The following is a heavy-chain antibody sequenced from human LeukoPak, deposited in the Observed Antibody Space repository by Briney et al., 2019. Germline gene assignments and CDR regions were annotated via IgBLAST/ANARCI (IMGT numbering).Heavy chain of an antibody. CDR1: GFTLSDYW. J-gene: IGHJ4*02. CDR2: FTNDGSDA. Sequence: GGSLRLSCAASGFTLSDYWMHWVRQVPGKGLMWISRFTNDGSDAGYADSVMGRFIISRDDTKNTLYLQMNSLRAEDTAVYYCASSGYGHFYYDYWGQGAVVTVSS. CDR3: ASSGYGHFYYDY. V-gene: IGHV3-74*01. D-gene: IGHD3-10*01.